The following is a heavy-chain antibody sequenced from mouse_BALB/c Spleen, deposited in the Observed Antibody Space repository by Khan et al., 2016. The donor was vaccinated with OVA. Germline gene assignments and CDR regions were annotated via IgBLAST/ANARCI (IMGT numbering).Heavy chain of an antibody. D-gene: IGHD3-3*01. CDR2: INSNTGEA. CDR1: GYTFTNYG. V-gene: IGHV9-3-1*01. Sequence: QIQLVQSGPELKKPGETVKISCKASGYTFTNYGMNWVKQAPGKGLKWMGWINSNTGEATYADDFKGRFAFSLETYASASYLLIKNLKNEDTATYFCVRGGRRAMDYWGQGTSVTVSS. J-gene: IGHJ4*01. CDR3: VRGGRRAMDY.